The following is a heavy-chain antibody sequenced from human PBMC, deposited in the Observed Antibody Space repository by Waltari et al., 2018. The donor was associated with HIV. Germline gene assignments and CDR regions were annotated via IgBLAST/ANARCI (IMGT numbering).Heavy chain of an antibody. J-gene: IGHJ4*02. CDR3: ASGSYYNDYFDY. CDR2: ITGSGGNT. CDR1: GFSFINYA. D-gene: IGHD1-26*01. V-gene: IGHV3-23*01. Sequence: EVQLLESGGGLLQPGGSLRLSCAASGFSFINYAISWVAQAPGKGLEWVSAITGSGGNTYYADSVKGRFTISRDNSKNTLYLQMNSLRAEDTAIYYCASGSYYNDYFDYWGQGTLVTVSS.